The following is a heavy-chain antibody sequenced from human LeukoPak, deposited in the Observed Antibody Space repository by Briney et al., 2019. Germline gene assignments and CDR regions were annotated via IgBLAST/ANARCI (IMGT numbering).Heavy chain of an antibody. CDR2: IYYSGST. J-gene: IGHJ4*02. CDR1: GGSISSSNYY. V-gene: IGHV4-39*01. D-gene: IGHD4-23*01. Sequence: PSETLSLTCTVSGGSISSSNYYWGWIRQPPGKGLEWIGSIYYSGSTYYNPSLKSRVTISVDTSKRQFSLKLNSVTAADTAVYYCARHSSMTTVVIDYWGQGTLVTVSS. CDR3: ARHSSMTTVVIDY.